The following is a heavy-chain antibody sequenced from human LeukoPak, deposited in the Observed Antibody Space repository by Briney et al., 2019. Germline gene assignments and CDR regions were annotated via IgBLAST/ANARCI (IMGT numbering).Heavy chain of an antibody. J-gene: IGHJ5*02. Sequence: KTSETLSLTCTVSGGSISSSSYYWTWIRQPPGKRLEWIGYVYYSGSTNYNPSLKSRVTISVDTSKNQFSLKLSSVTAADTAVYYCARGMGDFRFDRWGQGTLVTVSS. V-gene: IGHV4-61*01. CDR1: GGSISSSSYY. CDR2: VYYSGST. CDR3: ARGMGDFRFDR. D-gene: IGHD3-16*01.